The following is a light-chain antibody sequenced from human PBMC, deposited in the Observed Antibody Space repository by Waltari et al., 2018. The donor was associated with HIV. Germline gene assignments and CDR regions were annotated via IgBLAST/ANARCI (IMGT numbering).Light chain of an antibody. CDR3: QHLNSFPPFT. V-gene: IGKV1-9*01. J-gene: IGKJ3*01. CDR1: QGISSN. CDR2: AAS. Sequence: DIQLTQSPSFLSASVGDRLTITCRASQGISSNLAWYQQNPGQAPTLLIYAASSLPTGVPSRFSGSGAGTEFTLTVRRLQPEDFATYFCQHLNSFPPFTFGPGTTVDVK.